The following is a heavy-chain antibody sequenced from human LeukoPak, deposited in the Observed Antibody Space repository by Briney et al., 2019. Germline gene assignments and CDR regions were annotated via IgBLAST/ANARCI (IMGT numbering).Heavy chain of an antibody. CDR1: GFIFNRYN. J-gene: IGHJ5*02. Sequence: PGGSLRLSCGASGFIFNRYNMNWVRQAPGKGLEWVSSMGRGGNYIYYADSVRGRFTISRDNAKNSLYLQMNSLRAEDTAVYYCARAKTGSGTYFDPWGQGTLVTVSS. D-gene: IGHD4/OR15-4a*01. V-gene: IGHV3-21*01. CDR3: ARAKTGSGTYFDP. CDR2: MGRGGNYI.